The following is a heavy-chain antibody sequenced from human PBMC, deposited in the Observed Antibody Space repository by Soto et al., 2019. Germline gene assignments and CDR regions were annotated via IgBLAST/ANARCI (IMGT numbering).Heavy chain of an antibody. D-gene: IGHD3-16*01. Sequence: QVQLVESGGGVVQPRASLRLSCEASGFDFSSYAMHWVRQAPGKGLEWVGVISYDGNYIYYADSVKGRFTISRDNSKNTLYVQVNSLRPEDTAVYYCAKGILSATIGPYAMDVWGQGTTVTVSS. CDR3: AKGILSATIGPYAMDV. CDR1: GFDFSSYA. V-gene: IGHV3-30*18. J-gene: IGHJ6*02. CDR2: ISYDGNYI.